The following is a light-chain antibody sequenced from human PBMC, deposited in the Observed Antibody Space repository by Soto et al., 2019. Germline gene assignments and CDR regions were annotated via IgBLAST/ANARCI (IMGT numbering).Light chain of an antibody. CDR3: QQYYRSSCA. J-gene: IGKJ1*01. V-gene: IGKV4-1*01. CDR2: LAS. Sequence: DIVMTQSPDSLAVSLGERATINCKSSQSVFYSSDNKNYLAWYQQKPGQPPKLLIYLASTRESGVPDRFSGSGSGTDFTLTISSLQAEDVAVYYCQQYYRSSCAFGPGTQVAIK. CDR1: QSVFYSSDNKNY.